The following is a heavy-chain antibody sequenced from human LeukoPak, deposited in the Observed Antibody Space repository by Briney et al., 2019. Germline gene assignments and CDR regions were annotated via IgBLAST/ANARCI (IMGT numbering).Heavy chain of an antibody. CDR2: IYYSGKT. CDR3: ARLLDNDSSGDPDTFDM. V-gene: IGHV4-59*11. Sequence: KPSGTLSLTCSVSGGSMSRHYWSWIRQPPGKGLERIGYIYYSGKTYYNPSLQSRVTISVDTSKNLFSLKLTSVTAADTAVYSCARLLDNDSSGDPDTFDMWGQGTMVTVSS. J-gene: IGHJ3*02. D-gene: IGHD3-22*01. CDR1: GGSMSRHY.